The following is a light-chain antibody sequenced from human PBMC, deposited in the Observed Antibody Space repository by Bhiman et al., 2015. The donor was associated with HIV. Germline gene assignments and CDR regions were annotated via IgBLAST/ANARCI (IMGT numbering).Light chain of an antibody. J-gene: IGLJ1*01. CDR3: NAYTTISSYV. CDR1: SSDVGNYKY. V-gene: IGLV2-14*03. Sequence: QSALTQPASVSGSPGQSITISCTGASSDVGNYKYVSWYQQHPDKAPKLILYDVSMRPSGVSDRFSGSKSGNTASLTISGLQAEDEADYYCNAYTTISSYVFGTGTKVTVL. CDR2: DVS.